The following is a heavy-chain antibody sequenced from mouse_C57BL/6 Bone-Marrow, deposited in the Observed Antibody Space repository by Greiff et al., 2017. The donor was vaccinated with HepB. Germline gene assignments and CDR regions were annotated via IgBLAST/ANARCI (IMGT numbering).Heavy chain of an antibody. D-gene: IGHD1-1*01. CDR3: ARYYYGSSGYDYFDY. Sequence: DVQLQESGPGLVKPSQSLSLTCSVTGYSITSGYYWNWIRQFPGNKLEWMGYISYDGSNNYNPSLKNRISITRDTSKNQFFLKLNSVTTEDTATYYCARYYYGSSGYDYFDYWGQGTTLTVSS. CDR1: GYSITSGYY. V-gene: IGHV3-6*01. J-gene: IGHJ2*01. CDR2: ISYDGSN.